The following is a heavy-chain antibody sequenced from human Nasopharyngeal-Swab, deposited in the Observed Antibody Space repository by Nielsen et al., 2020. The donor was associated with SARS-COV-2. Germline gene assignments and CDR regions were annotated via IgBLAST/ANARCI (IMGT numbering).Heavy chain of an antibody. V-gene: IGHV3-9*01. J-gene: IGHJ4*02. Sequence: SLKISCAASGFTFDDYAMHWVRQAPGKGLEWVSGISWSSGSIEYADSVKGRFTISRDNSKNMVYLQMNSLRIEDTALYYCAKASGGGEFLLDSWGQGTLVTVSS. CDR1: GFTFDDYA. CDR3: AKASGGGEFLLDS. CDR2: ISWSSGSI. D-gene: IGHD3-10*01.